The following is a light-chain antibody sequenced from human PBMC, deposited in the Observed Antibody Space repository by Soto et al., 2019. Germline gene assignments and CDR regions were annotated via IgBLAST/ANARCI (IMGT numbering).Light chain of an antibody. CDR3: QQYNNWPPYT. CDR1: QTIGSN. CDR2: GAS. J-gene: IGKJ2*01. V-gene: IGKV3-15*01. Sequence: TRLQVKLSESLGETEVLSCRASQTIGSNLAWYPQRPDQAPRLLMYGASTRATETPARFSGSGSATDFTLTISCLQSEDFAVYYCQQYNNWPPYTFGQGTKVDIK.